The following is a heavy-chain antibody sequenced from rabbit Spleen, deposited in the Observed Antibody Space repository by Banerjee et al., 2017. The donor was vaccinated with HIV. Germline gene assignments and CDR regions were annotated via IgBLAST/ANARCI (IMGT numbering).Heavy chain of an antibody. CDR1: GFSFSSGYY. CDR2: IDTGSGST. D-gene: IGHD7-1*01. J-gene: IGHJ4*01. CDR3: ARDAAAGYTDDVFYLNL. Sequence: QSLEESGGDLVKPGASLTLTCKASGFSFSSGYYMCWVRQAPGKGLEWIGCIDTGSGSTYYASWAKGRFTISKTSTTVTLQMTGLTAADTATYFCARDAAAGYTDDVFYLNLWGPGTLVTVS. V-gene: IGHV1S40*01.